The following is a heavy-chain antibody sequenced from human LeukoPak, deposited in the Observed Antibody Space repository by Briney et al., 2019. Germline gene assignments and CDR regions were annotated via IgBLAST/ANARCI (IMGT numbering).Heavy chain of an antibody. Sequence: PGGSLRLSCAASGFTFNTYAMNWVRQAPGKGLEWGSVIIGNGGDIHYAGSVRGRFTISRDNSKNTLYLQMNSLRVEDTAVYYCAKDRIPDGRYSIDFWGPGTLVTVSS. CDR3: AKDRIPDGRYSIDF. V-gene: IGHV3-23*01. D-gene: IGHD5-24*01. CDR2: IIGNGGDI. CDR1: GFTFNTYA. J-gene: IGHJ4*02.